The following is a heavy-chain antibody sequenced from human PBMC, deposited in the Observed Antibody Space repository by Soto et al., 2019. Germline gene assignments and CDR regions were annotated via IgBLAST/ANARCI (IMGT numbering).Heavy chain of an antibody. J-gene: IGHJ3*02. CDR1: GGTFSSYA. V-gene: IGHV1-69*01. CDR3: ARFGTDSPDAFDI. Sequence: VKVSCKASGGTFSSYAISWVRQAPGQGLEWMGGIIPIFGTANYAQKFQGRVTITADESTSTAYMELSSLRSEDTAVYYCARFGTDSPDAFDIWGQGTMVTVSS. CDR2: IIPIFGTA. D-gene: IGHD3-16*01.